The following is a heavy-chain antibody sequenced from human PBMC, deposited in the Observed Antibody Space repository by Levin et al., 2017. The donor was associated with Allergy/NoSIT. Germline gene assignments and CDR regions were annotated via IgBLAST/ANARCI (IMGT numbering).Heavy chain of an antibody. J-gene: IGHJ4*02. Sequence: ASVKVSCEASGFTFRDYSMSWVRQAPGKGLEWVSSISTSGSYIYYADSVKGRFTISRDNAKTSLYLQMPSLRAADTPVYYCARETLPYDSNWHFDDWGQGTLVTVSS. V-gene: IGHV3-21*01. CDR1: GFTFRDYS. CDR3: ARETLPYDSNWHFDD. CDR2: ISTSGSYI. D-gene: IGHD2-8*01.